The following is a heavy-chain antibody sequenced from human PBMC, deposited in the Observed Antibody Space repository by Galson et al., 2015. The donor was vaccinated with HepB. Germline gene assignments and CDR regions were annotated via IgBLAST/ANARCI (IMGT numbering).Heavy chain of an antibody. CDR1: DGSISSTAYY. J-gene: IGHJ4*02. CDR3: ARHAGPVISVVRGAFRV. V-gene: IGHV4-39*01. D-gene: IGHD3-10*01. Sequence: SETLSLTCTVSDGSISSTAYYWGWIRQPPGKGLDWIGSVDYSGSTHYNPSHKSRITVSVDTSKNQFSLKLSSVTAADTAVYYCARHAGPVISVVRGAFRVWGQGALVIVSS. CDR2: VDYSGST.